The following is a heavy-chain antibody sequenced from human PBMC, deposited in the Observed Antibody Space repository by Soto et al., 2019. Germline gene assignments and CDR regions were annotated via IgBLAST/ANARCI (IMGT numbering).Heavy chain of an antibody. Sequence: GASVKVSCKASGYTFTSYYMHWVRQAPGQGLEWMGIINPSGGSTSYAQKFQGRVTMTRDTSTSTVYMELSSLRSEDTAVYYCARDSQRITIFWDWASDYGMDVWGQGTTVTVSS. CDR3: ARDSQRITIFWDWASDYGMDV. D-gene: IGHD3-9*01. J-gene: IGHJ6*02. CDR2: INPSGGST. V-gene: IGHV1-46*03. CDR1: GYTFTSYY.